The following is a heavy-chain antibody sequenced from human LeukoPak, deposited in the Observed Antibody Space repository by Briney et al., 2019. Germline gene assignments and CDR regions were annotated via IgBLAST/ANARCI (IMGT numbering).Heavy chain of an antibody. J-gene: IGHJ3*02. CDR3: ARRRSGSSPPHAFDI. V-gene: IGHV4-34*01. CDR1: GGSFSGYY. CDR2: INHSGST. Sequence: PSETLSLTCAVYGGSFSGYYWSWIRQPPGKGLEWIGEINHSGSTNYNPSLKSRVTISVDTSKNQFSLKLSSVTAADTAVYYCARRRSGSSPPHAFDIWGQGTMVTVSS. D-gene: IGHD1-26*01.